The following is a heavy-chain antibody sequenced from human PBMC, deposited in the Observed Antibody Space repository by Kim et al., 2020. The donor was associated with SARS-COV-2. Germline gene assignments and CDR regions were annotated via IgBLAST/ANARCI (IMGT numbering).Heavy chain of an antibody. CDR2: SHYSGST. V-gene: IGHV4-39*01. D-gene: IGHD3-22*01. Sequence: SETLSLTCTVSGGSISSSDYYWGWLRQPPGKGLEWIGSSHYSGSTYYKSTLKSRVTISVDTSKNRFSLKLSSVTAADTAVYYCARHDYFDESGFSYASIRNWFDPWGQGTLVTVSS. CDR3: ARHDYFDESGFSYASIRNWFDP. CDR1: GGSISSSDYY. J-gene: IGHJ5*02.